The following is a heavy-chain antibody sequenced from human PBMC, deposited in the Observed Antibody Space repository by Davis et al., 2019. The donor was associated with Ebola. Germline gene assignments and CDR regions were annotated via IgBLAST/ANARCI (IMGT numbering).Heavy chain of an antibody. CDR2: LGGGGTRA. V-gene: IGHV3-23*01. Sequence: GESLKISCAASGFTFSSYAMSWVRQAPGKGLEWVSTLGGGGTRAYYADSVKGRFTISRDSSKNTVYLQMSVLRAADTATYYCATSPDDFWSGSPPYYYYMDVWGKGTTVTVSS. CDR1: GFTFSSYA. CDR3: ATSPDDFWSGSPPYYYYMDV. J-gene: IGHJ6*03. D-gene: IGHD3-3*01.